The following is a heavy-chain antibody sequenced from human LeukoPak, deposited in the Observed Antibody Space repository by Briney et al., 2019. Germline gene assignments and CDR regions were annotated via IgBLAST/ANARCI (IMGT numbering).Heavy chain of an antibody. CDR2: IYHSGST. CDR3: ARPSGIAAAGAHMDV. CDR1: GDSISSANW. J-gene: IGHJ6*03. Sequence: PSETLSLTCAVSGDSISSANWWSWVRQPPGKGLDWIGEIYHSGSTNHNPSLKSRVTMSLDKSKNELSLNLNSVTAADTAVYYCARPSGIAAAGAHMDVWGKGTTVTVSS. V-gene: IGHV4-4*02. D-gene: IGHD6-13*01.